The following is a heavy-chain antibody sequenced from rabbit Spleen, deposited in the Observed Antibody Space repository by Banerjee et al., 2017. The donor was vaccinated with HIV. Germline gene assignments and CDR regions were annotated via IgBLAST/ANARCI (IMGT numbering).Heavy chain of an antibody. CDR1: GFDFSAYTF. D-gene: IGHD1-1*01. J-gene: IGHJ6*01. Sequence: QSLEESGGDLVKPGGSLTLTCTASGFDFSAYTFMCWVRQAPGKGLEWIACIDTGSRDFTYYASWAKGRFTISKASSTTVTLQMTSLTAADTATYFCARDTSSSFSTYGMDLWGPGTLVTVS. CDR2: IDTGSRDFT. CDR3: ARDTSSSFSTYGMDL. V-gene: IGHV1S40*01.